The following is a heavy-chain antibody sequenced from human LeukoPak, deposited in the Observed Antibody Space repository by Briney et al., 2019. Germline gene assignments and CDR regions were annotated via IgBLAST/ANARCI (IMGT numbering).Heavy chain of an antibody. J-gene: IGHJ3*02. CDR2: INSDGRTT. CDR1: GFTFSSYA. CDR3: GSPRTFSGRNVLDM. D-gene: IGHD3-10*02. V-gene: IGHV3-74*01. Sequence: PGGSLRLSCAASGFTFSSYAMSWVRQAPGKGLAWVSRINSDGRTTGYADSVKGRFTISRDNAKNTLYLQMNSLRVEDTAVYYCGSPRTFSGRNVLDMWGQGTMVTVSS.